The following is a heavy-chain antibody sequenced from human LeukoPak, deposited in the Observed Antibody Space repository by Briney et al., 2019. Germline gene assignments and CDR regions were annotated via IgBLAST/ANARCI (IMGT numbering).Heavy chain of an antibody. D-gene: IGHD2-15*01. CDR2: IKSKTDGGTT. Sequence: PGGSLRLSCAASGFTFSNAWMSWVRQAPGKGLEWVGRIKSKTDGGTTDYAAPVKGRFTISRDDSKNTLYLQMNSLKTEDTAVYYCTTELRMLVVTYFDYWGQGTLVTVSS. V-gene: IGHV3-15*01. CDR3: TTELRMLVVTYFDY. CDR1: GFTFSNAW. J-gene: IGHJ4*02.